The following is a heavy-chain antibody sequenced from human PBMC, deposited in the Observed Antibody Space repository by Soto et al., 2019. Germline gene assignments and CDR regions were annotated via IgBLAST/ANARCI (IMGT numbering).Heavy chain of an antibody. J-gene: IGHJ6*04. CDR1: VIGDG. V-gene: IGHV1-18*01. D-gene: IGHD1-1*01. CDR3: ARRGTQYMDV. Sequence: QDQLVQSGAEVKKPGASVKGSCKAFVIGDGISWVRQAPGQGLEWMGWINVYNDNTEYAPKFQGRVTMTTDTSTNTVYMELRSLRSDDTAVYYCARRGTQYMDVWGKGTTVTVSS. CDR2: INVYNDNT.